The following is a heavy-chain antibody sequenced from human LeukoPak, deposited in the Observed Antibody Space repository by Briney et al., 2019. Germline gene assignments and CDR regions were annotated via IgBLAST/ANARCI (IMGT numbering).Heavy chain of an antibody. D-gene: IGHD4-17*01. CDR3: ARDLVTVTKGFDI. CDR2: ISYIGST. Sequence: SETLSLTCAVSDDSFSSHHWTWIRQPPGKGLEWIGYISYIGSTNYNPSLKSRVTISIDTSRNQFSLRLSSVTAADTAVYYCARDLVTVTKGFDIWGQGTMVSVSS. CDR1: DDSFSSHH. J-gene: IGHJ3*02. V-gene: IGHV4-59*11.